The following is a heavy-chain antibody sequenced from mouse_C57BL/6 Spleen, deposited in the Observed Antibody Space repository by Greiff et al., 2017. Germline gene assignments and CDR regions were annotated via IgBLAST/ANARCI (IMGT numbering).Heavy chain of an antibody. Sequence: QVQLQQPGAELVKPGASVKLSCKASGYTFTSYWMHWVKQRPGQGLEWIGMIHPNSGSTNYNEKFKSKATLTVDKSSSTAYMQLSSLTSEDSAVYYCARGGGTWDYWGQGTPLTVSS. CDR1: GYTFTSYW. V-gene: IGHV1-64*01. J-gene: IGHJ2*01. CDR2: IHPNSGST. CDR3: ARGGGTWDY.